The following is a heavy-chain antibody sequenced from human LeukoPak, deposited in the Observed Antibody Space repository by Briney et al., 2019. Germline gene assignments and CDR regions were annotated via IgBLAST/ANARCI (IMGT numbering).Heavy chain of an antibody. CDR3: ARSDSGSLPRAFDI. J-gene: IGHJ3*02. Sequence: GGSLRLSCAASGFTFSSYAMGWLRQAPGKGLEWVSGITGSGVNTYHTDSVKGRFTISRDNSKNSLYLQMNSLRAEDTAVYYCARSDSGSLPRAFDIWGLGTMVTISS. V-gene: IGHV3-23*01. CDR2: ITGSGVNT. D-gene: IGHD1-26*01. CDR1: GFTFSSYA.